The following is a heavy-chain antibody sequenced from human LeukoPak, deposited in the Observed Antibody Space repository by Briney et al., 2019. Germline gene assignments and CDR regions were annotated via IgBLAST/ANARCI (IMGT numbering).Heavy chain of an antibody. CDR1: GGSISSYY. J-gene: IGHJ4*02. CDR2: IYNTGSA. Sequence: SETLSLTCTVSGGSISSYYWNWIRQPAGKGLEWIGRIYNTGSANYNPSLKSRVTMSLDTSRNQISLKLTSVTAADTAVYYCARDIAAPGGGFDYWGQGTLVTVSS. CDR3: ARDIAAPGGGFDY. D-gene: IGHD6-13*01. V-gene: IGHV4-4*07.